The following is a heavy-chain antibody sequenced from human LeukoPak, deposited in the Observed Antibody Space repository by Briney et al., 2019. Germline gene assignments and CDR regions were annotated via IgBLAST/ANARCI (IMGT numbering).Heavy chain of an antibody. D-gene: IGHD2-15*01. CDR2: ISPYNGNT. V-gene: IGHV1-18*01. CDR3: ARGPDADCSGGSCPFYYYFDY. Sequence: ASVKVSCKPYGYTFNTYGITWVRQAPGQGLEWMGWISPYNGNTNYAQKFQGRVTMTTDTSMSTAYMELRSLRSDDTAVYYCARGPDADCSGGSCPFYYYFDYWGQGTLVTVSS. J-gene: IGHJ4*02. CDR1: GYTFNTYG.